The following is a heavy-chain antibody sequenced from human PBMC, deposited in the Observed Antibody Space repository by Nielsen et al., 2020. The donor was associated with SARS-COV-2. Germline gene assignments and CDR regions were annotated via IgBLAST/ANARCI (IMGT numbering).Heavy chain of an antibody. J-gene: IGHJ6*03. CDR2: ISSSSSYI. Sequence: WIRQPPGKGLEWVSSISSSSSYIYYADSVKGRFTISRDSAKNSLYLQMNSLRAEDTAVYYCARAPPGDYYDSSGYYYYYYYMDVWGKGTTVTVSS. D-gene: IGHD3-22*01. CDR3: ARAPPGDYYDSSGYYYYYYYMDV. V-gene: IGHV3-21*01.